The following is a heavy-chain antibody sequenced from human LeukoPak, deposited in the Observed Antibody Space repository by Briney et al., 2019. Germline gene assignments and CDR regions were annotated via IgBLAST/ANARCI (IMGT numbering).Heavy chain of an antibody. Sequence: SETLSLTCAVYGGSFSGYYWSWIRQPPGKGLEWIGGINHSGSTNYNPSLKSRVTISVDTSKNQFSLKLRSVTAADTAVYYCARGRGYNSFDYWGQGTLVTVSS. D-gene: IGHD5-24*01. V-gene: IGHV4-34*01. CDR2: INHSGST. CDR3: ARGRGYNSFDY. CDR1: GGSFSGYY. J-gene: IGHJ4*02.